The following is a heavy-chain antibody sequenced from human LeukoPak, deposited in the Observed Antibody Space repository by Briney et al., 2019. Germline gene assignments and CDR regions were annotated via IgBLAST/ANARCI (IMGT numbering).Heavy chain of an antibody. CDR2: INAGNGNT. CDR3: ARSPTAYSSGWYFWFDP. CDR1: GYTFTSYA. J-gene: IGHJ5*02. Sequence: ASVKVSCKASGYTFTSYAMHWVRQAPGQRLEWMGWINAGNGNTKYSQKFQGRVTITRDTSASTAYMELSSLGSEDTAVYYCARSPTAYSSGWYFWFDPWGQGTLVTVSS. D-gene: IGHD6-19*01. V-gene: IGHV1-3*01.